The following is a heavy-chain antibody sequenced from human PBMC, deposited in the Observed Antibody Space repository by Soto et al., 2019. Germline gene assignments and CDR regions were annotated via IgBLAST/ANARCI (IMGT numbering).Heavy chain of an antibody. CDR1: GGSISSYY. CDR2: IYYSGST. V-gene: IGHV4-59*01. CDR3: ARARVSLIYHFDY. J-gene: IGHJ4*02. Sequence: PSETLSLTCTVSGGSISSYYWSWIRQPPGKGLEWIGYIYYSGSTNYNPSLKSRVTISVDTSKNQFSLKLSSVTAADTAVYYCARARVSLIYHFDYRGQGTLATVSS. D-gene: IGHD2-2*02.